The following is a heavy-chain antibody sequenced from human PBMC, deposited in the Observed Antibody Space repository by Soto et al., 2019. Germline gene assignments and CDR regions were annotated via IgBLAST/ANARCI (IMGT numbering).Heavy chain of an antibody. Sequence: VASVKVSCKASGYTFTSYGISWVRQAPGQGLEWMGWISAYNGNTNYAQKLQGRVTMTTDTSTSTAYMELRSLRSDDTAVYYCARSVRFPNYCYYGMDVWGQGTTVTVSS. J-gene: IGHJ6*02. CDR1: GYTFTSYG. D-gene: IGHD3-16*01. CDR3: ARSVRFPNYCYYGMDV. V-gene: IGHV1-18*01. CDR2: ISAYNGNT.